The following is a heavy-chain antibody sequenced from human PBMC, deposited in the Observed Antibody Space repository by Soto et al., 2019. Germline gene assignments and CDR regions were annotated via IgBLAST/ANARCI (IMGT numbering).Heavy chain of an antibody. CDR1: GFTFSSYA. CDR3: ARDRHVVVVSATRGHSYYYCMDV. J-gene: IGHJ6*02. CDR2: ISYDGSNK. V-gene: IGHV3-30-3*01. D-gene: IGHD2-15*01. Sequence: PGGSLRLSCAASGFTFSSYAMHWVRQAPGKGLEWVAVISYDGSNKYYADSVKGRFTISRDNSKNTLYLQMNSLRAEDTAVYYCARDRHVVVVSATRGHSYYYCMDVWGQGTTVTVSS.